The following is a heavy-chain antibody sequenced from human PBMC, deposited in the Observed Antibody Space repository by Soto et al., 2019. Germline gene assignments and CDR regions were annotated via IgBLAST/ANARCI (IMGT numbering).Heavy chain of an antibody. CDR2: VYSSGGT. Sequence: PSETLSLTCTVSGGSMSSYYWTWIRQPAGKGLEWIGRVYSSGGTHYNPSLKSRVTISEDTSKSQFSLKVNSMTAADTAVYYCARYRREAVAGYTLDNWGQGILVTVSS. CDR3: ARYRREAVAGYTLDN. CDR1: GGSMSSYY. D-gene: IGHD6-13*01. J-gene: IGHJ4*02. V-gene: IGHV4-4*07.